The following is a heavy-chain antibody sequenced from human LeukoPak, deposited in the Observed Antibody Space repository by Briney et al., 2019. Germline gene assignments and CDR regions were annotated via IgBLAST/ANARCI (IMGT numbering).Heavy chain of an antibody. CDR1: GFIVSSNS. CDR2: IYSGGST. CDR3: ARGKFNVPGAFDI. Sequence: GGSLRLTCVASGFIVSSNSMSWVRQAPGKGLEWVSVIYSGGSTYYADSVKGRFTISRDNSKNTVDLQMNSLRPDDTAVYYCARGKFNVPGAFDIWGQGTMVTVSS. V-gene: IGHV3-66*02. J-gene: IGHJ3*02. D-gene: IGHD6-6*01.